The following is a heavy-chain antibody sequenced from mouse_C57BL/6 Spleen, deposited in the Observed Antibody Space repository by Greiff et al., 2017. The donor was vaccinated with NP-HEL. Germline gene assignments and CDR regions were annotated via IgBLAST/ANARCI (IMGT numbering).Heavy chain of an antibody. D-gene: IGHD1-1*01. CDR2: ISSGSSTI. Sequence: EVRLVESGGGLVKPGGSLKLSCAASGFTFSDYGMHWVRQAPEKGLEWVAYISSGSSTIYYADTVKGRFTISRDNAKNTLFLQMTSLRSEDTAMYYCARRALITTVVAPYAMDYWGQGTSVTVSS. CDR1: GFTFSDYG. J-gene: IGHJ4*01. V-gene: IGHV5-17*01. CDR3: ARRALITTVVAPYAMDY.